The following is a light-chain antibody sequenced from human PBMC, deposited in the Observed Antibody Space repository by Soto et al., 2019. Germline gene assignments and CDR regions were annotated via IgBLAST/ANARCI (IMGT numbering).Light chain of an antibody. CDR1: QAINKS. CDR2: DVS. V-gene: IGKV1-27*01. J-gene: IGKJ1*01. CDR3: QRYNNAPQA. Sequence: DIQMTQSPSSLSASVGDRVSITCRASQAINKSLAWYQQKSGKVPKLLLYDVSTLQSAVPSRFSGSGFGTDFILTISSLQPEDDATYYCQRYNNAPQAFGPGTKVEMK.